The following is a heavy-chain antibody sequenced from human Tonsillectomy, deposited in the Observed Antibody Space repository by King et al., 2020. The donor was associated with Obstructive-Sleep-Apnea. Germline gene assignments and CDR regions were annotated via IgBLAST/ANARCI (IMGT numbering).Heavy chain of an antibody. J-gene: IGHJ4*02. CDR2: ISAYNGNT. CDR1: GYTFTSYG. CDR3: ARVRGMVTAGLYFDY. D-gene: IGHD5-18*01. V-gene: IGHV1-18*01. Sequence: QLVQSGAEVKKPGASVKVSCKASGYTFTSYGISWVRQATGQGLEWMGWISAYNGNTKYAQKIQGSGTMTTDTSTSAAYMELRGLRSDDTAVYYCARVRGMVTAGLYFDYWGQGTLVTVSS.